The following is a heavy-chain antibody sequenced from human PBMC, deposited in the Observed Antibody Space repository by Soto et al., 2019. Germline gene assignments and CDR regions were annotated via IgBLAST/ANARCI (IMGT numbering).Heavy chain of an antibody. CDR2: IYWDDDK. CDR3: AHSKYSRSSFDY. J-gene: IGHJ4*02. D-gene: IGHD6-6*01. V-gene: IGHV2-5*02. Sequence: QITLKESGPTLVKPTQTLTLTCTFSGFSLRTSDVGVGWIRQPPGKALEWLAIIYWDDDKRYSPSLKSRLTITKDTSKNQVVLTVTNMDPVDTATYYCAHSKYSRSSFDYWGQGTLVTVSS. CDR1: GFSLRTSDVG.